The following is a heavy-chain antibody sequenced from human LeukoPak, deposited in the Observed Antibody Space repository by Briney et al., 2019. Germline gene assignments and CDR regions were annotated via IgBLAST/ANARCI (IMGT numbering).Heavy chain of an antibody. D-gene: IGHD3-16*01. CDR2: IYYSGST. J-gene: IGHJ5*02. Sequence: SETLSLTCSVSGGSISSHYWSWIRQPPGKGLEWIGYIYYSGSTNYNPSLKSRVTISLDTSKNQFSLKLSSVTAADTAVYYCAKHLTNAYYDMIWFDPWGQGTLVTVSS. V-gene: IGHV4-59*11. CDR3: AKHLTNAYYDMIWFDP. CDR1: GGSISSHY.